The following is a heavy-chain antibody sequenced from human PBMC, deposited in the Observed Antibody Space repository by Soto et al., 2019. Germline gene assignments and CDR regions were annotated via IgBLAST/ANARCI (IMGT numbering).Heavy chain of an antibody. Sequence: EVQLLESGGGLVQPGGSLRLSCAASGFTFSSYAMSWVRRAPGKGLEWVSAISGSGGSTYYADSVKGRFTISRDNSKNTLYLQMNSLRAEDTAVYYCANLGIAVAGWGNWGQGTLVTVSS. CDR3: ANLGIAVAGWGN. CDR1: GFTFSSYA. V-gene: IGHV3-23*01. CDR2: ISGSGGST. J-gene: IGHJ4*02. D-gene: IGHD6-19*01.